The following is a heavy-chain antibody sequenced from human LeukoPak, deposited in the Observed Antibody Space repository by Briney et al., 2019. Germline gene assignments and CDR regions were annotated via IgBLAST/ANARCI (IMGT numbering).Heavy chain of an antibody. CDR3: ARAAWFGESARFDY. J-gene: IGHJ4*02. D-gene: IGHD3-10*01. Sequence: ASVKISCKASGYTFTSYYMHWVRQAPGQGLEWMGIINPSGGSTTYVQKLQGRVTMTRDTSTSTVYMELSSLRSEDTAVYSCARAAWFGESARFDYWGQGTLVTVSS. CDR1: GYTFTSYY. CDR2: INPSGGST. V-gene: IGHV1-46*01.